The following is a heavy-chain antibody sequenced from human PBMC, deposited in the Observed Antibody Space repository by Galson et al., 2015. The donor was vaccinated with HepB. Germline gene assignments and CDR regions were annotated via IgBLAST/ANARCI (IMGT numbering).Heavy chain of an antibody. V-gene: IGHV1-69*04. CDR2: IIPILGIA. J-gene: IGHJ4*02. CDR3: AREGYSGSYFDY. CDR1: GGTFSSYT. D-gene: IGHD1-26*01. Sequence: SVKVSCKASGGTFSSYTISWVRQAPGQGLEWMGRIIPILGIANYAQKFQSRVTITADKSTSTAYMELSSLRSEDTAVYYCAREGYSGSYFDYWGQGTLVTVSS.